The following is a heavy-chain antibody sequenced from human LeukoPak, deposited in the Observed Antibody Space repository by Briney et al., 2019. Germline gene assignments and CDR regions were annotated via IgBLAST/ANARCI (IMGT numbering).Heavy chain of an antibody. CDR2: VSSYNGNT. Sequence: ASVKVSCKASGYIFTNYAVSWVRQAPGQGLEWLGWVSSYNGNTNYAQSLQGRVTMSTDTSTATGYMELRNLRFDDTAVYYCARRTYCGGDCPVDYWGQGTLVTVSS. V-gene: IGHV1-18*01. CDR3: ARRTYCGGDCPVDY. J-gene: IGHJ4*02. D-gene: IGHD2-21*02. CDR1: GYIFTNYA.